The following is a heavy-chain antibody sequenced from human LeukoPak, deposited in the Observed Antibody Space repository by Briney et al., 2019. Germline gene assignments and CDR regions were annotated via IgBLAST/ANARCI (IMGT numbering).Heavy chain of an antibody. J-gene: IGHJ5*02. V-gene: IGHV4-39*07. CDR2: IYYGGST. D-gene: IGHD2-2*01. CDR1: GGSISSSSYY. Sequence: SETLSLTCTVSGGSISSSSYYWGWIRQPPGKGLEWIGRIYYGGSTYYNPSLKSRVTISVDTSKNQFSLKLSSVTAADTAVYYCVLIVVVPAATGWFDPWSQGTLVTVSS. CDR3: VLIVVVPAATGWFDP.